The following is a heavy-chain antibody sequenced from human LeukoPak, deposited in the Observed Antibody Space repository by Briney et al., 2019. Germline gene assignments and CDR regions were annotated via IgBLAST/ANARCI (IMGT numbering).Heavy chain of an antibody. Sequence: PGGSLRLSCAASGFTFDDYAMHWVRQAPGKGLEWVSGISWNSGSIGYADSVKGRFTISRDNAKNSLYLQMNSLRAEDTALYYCAKDRYYDSSGFFDYWGQGTLVTVS. CDR1: GFTFDDYA. J-gene: IGHJ4*02. CDR2: ISWNSGSI. CDR3: AKDRYYDSSGFFDY. V-gene: IGHV3-9*01. D-gene: IGHD3-22*01.